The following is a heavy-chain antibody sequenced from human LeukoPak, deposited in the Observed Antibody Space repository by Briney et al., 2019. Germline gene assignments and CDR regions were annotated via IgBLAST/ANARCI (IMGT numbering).Heavy chain of an antibody. V-gene: IGHV3-74*01. CDR2: INSDGSST. CDR1: GFTFSSYW. D-gene: IGHD3-10*01. Sequence: SGGSLRLSCAASGFTFSSYWMHWVRQAPGKGLVWVSRINSDGSSTSYADSAKGRFTISRDNAKNTLYLQMHSLRAEDTAVYYCARANYYGSGRAAFDIWGQGTMVTVSS. J-gene: IGHJ3*02. CDR3: ARANYYGSGRAAFDI.